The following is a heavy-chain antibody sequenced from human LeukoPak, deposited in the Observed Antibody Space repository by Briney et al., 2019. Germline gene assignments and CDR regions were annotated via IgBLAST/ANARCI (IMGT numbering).Heavy chain of an antibody. CDR1: GYSISSGYY. V-gene: IGHV4-38-2*01. J-gene: IGHJ4*02. CDR3: ARLYSSSNY. D-gene: IGHD6-6*01. CDR2: IYHSGST. Sequence: ETLSLTCAVSGYSISSGYYWGWIRQPPGKGLEWIGSIYHSGSTYYNPSLKSRVTISVDTSKNQFSLKLSSVTAADTAVYYCARLYSSSNYWGQGTLLTVSS.